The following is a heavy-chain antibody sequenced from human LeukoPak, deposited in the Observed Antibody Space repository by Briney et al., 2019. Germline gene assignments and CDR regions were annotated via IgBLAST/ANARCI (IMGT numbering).Heavy chain of an antibody. Sequence: SETLSLTCIVSGGSINGYFWSWIRQPPGETLEWIGYINYNGATKYNPSLKSRVTMSVDTSKNQFSLKLSSVTAADTAVYYCASYAKDIVVLPAASIYWYFDLWGRGTLVTVSS. CDR1: GGSINGYF. V-gene: IGHV4-59*12. CDR3: ASYAKDIVVLPAASIYWYFDL. D-gene: IGHD2-2*01. CDR2: INYNGAT. J-gene: IGHJ2*01.